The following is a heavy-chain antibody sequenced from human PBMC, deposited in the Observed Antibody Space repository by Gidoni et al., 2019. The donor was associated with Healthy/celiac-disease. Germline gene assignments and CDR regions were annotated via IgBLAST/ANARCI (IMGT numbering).Heavy chain of an antibody. CDR2: IYHSGST. CDR3: ARGGDSSGYYYSY. Sequence: QLQLQESGSGLVKPSQTLSLTCTVPGGSISSGGYSWSWIMQPPGKGLEWIGYIYHSGSTYYNPSLKSRVTISVDRSKNQFSLKLSSVTAADTAVYYCARGGDSSGYYYSYWGQGTLVTVSS. V-gene: IGHV4-30-2*01. J-gene: IGHJ4*02. D-gene: IGHD3-22*01. CDR1: GGSISSGGYS.